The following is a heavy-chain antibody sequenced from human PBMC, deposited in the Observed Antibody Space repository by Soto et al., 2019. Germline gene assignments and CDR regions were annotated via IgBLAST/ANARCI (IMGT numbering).Heavy chain of an antibody. CDR2: AYYSGTT. CDR3: ARMSYFYDKWYFDL. J-gene: IGHJ2*01. D-gene: IGHD3-22*01. V-gene: IGHV4-30-4*01. Sequence: SETLSLTCTVSGASINNTDYYWSWIRPTPGKGLEWIGYAYYSGTTDYIPSLKSRLSMSIDKSQNQFTLRLNSVTATDTATYYCARMSYFYDKWYFDLWGRGTLVTVSS. CDR1: GASINNTDYY.